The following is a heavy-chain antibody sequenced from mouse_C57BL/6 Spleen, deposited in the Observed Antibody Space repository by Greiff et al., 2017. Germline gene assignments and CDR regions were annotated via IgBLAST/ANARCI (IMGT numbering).Heavy chain of an antibody. CDR3: ARDTEYYGSRLWAY. CDR2: IYPGDGDT. Sequence: VKLLESGPELVKPGASVKISCKASGYAFSSSWMNWVKQRPGKGLEWIGRIYPGDGDTNYNGKFKGKATLTADKSSSTAYMQLSSLTSEDSAVYFCARDTEYYGSRLWAYWGQGTLVTVSA. V-gene: IGHV1-82*01. J-gene: IGHJ3*01. CDR1: GYAFSSSW. D-gene: IGHD1-1*01.